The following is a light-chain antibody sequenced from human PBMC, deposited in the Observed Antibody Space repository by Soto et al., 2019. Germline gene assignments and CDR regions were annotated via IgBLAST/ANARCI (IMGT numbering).Light chain of an antibody. J-gene: IGLJ3*02. V-gene: IGLV1-40*01. CDR1: SSNIGNNF. CDR3: QTYDSSLNTWV. CDR2: VNN. Sequence: QSVLTQPPSVSAAPGQKVTISCSGSSSNIGNNFVTWYQQLPGTAPKLLISVNNDRSSGVPDRFSVSKSGSSASLAITGLQAEDEAYYYCQTYDSSLNTWVFGGGTKLTVL.